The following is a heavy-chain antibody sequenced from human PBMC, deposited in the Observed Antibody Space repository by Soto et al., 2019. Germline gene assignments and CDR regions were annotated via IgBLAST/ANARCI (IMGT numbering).Heavy chain of an antibody. D-gene: IGHD2-15*01. J-gene: IGHJ4*02. Sequence: GKGLEWIGENHHSGSTYYNPSLKSRVTLSVDTSKNQFSLKLTSVTAADTAVYYCAAPGYFSDVSCYSAYRGKGTLVLVTS. CDR3: AAPGYFSDVSCYSAY. V-gene: IGHV4-34*01. CDR2: NHHSGST.